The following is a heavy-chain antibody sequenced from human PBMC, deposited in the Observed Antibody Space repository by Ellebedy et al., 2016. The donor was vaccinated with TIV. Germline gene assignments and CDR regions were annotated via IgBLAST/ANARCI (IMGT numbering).Heavy chain of an antibody. CDR3: ARRVAGKASFDY. V-gene: IGHV3-21*01. Sequence: PGGSLRLSCAASGFTFNSYTMNLVRQAPGKGLEWVSSISGSRTYIYYTDSVKGRLTIPRDNAKNSLYRQMNSLRAEDKDVYYGARRVAGKASFDYWGQGTLVTVSS. D-gene: IGHD6-19*01. CDR2: ISGSRTYI. J-gene: IGHJ4*02. CDR1: GFTFNSYT.